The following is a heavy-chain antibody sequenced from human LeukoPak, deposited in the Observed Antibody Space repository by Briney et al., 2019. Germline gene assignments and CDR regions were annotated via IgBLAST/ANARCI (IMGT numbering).Heavy chain of an antibody. J-gene: IGHJ4*02. Sequence: GGSLRLSCAASGFTFNTYAMYWVRQPPGKGLEWVSGIFGSGGSAHYADSVKGRFTISRDNSKNTVYLQMNSLRAEDTAVYYCAKTTTGYSSGRYPGWPADSWGQGALVTVSS. CDR3: AKTTTGYSSGRYPGWPADS. CDR1: GFTFNTYA. CDR2: IFGSGGSA. D-gene: IGHD6-19*01. V-gene: IGHV3-23*01.